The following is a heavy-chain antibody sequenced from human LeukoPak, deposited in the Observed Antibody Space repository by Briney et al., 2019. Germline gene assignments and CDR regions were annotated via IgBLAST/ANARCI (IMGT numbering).Heavy chain of an antibody. D-gene: IGHD1-14*01. CDR1: GYTLTSYY. CDR2: INPSGGST. CDR3: ARDGPGRTPDY. J-gene: IGHJ4*02. Sequence: ASVKVSCKASGYTLTSYYMHWVRQAPGQGLEWMGIINPSGGSTSYAQKFQGRVTMTRDMSTSTVYMELSSLRSEDTAVYYCARDGPGRTPDYWGQGTLVTVSS. V-gene: IGHV1-46*01.